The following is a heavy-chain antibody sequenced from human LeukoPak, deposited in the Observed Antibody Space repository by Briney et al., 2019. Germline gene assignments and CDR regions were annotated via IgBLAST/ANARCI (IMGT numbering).Heavy chain of an antibody. D-gene: IGHD3-10*01. CDR1: GFIFSSYG. Sequence: GGSLRLSCVAPGFIFSSYGMHWVRQAPGKGLEWVGFIRSKAYGGTTEYAASVKGRFTISRDDSNSIAYLQMNSLKTEDTAVYYCTREWFGVVPFDYRGQGTLVTVSS. CDR2: IRSKAYGGTT. CDR3: TREWFGVVPFDY. J-gene: IGHJ4*02. V-gene: IGHV3-49*04.